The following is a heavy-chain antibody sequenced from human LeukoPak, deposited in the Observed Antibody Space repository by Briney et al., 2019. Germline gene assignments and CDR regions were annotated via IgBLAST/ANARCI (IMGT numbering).Heavy chain of an antibody. CDR3: ARGSGYGYPLTDY. J-gene: IGHJ4*02. V-gene: IGHV1-2*02. Sequence: GASVKVSCKASGYTFTGYYMHWVRQAPGQGLEWMGWINPNSGGTNYAQKFQGRVTMTRDTSISTAYMELSRLRSDDTAVYYCARGSGYGYPLTDYWGQGTLVTVSS. CDR2: INPNSGGT. CDR1: GYTFTGYY. D-gene: IGHD5-18*01.